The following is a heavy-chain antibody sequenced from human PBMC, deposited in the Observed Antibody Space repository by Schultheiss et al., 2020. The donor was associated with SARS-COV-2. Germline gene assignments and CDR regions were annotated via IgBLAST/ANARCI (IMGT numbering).Heavy chain of an antibody. V-gene: IGHV4-30-4*01. CDR3: ARHLYSSSWYVPHWFDP. J-gene: IGHJ5*02. CDR1: GGSISSGDYY. D-gene: IGHD6-13*01. CDR2: IYYSGST. Sequence: SETLSLTCTVSGGSISSGDYYWSWIRQPPGKGLEWIGYIYYSGSTYYNPSLKSRVTISVDTSKNQFSLKLSSVTAADTAVYYCARHLYSSSWYVPHWFDPWGQGTLVTVSS.